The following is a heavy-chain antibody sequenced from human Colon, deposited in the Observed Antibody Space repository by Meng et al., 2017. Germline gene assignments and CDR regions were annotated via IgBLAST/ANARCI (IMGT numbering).Heavy chain of an antibody. Sequence: QVQLQVSGPGLLKTSGTLSLTCTVSGGSVSSGSHYWSWIRQPPGKGLEWIGYIDYSRSINYYPSLKSRVTMSVDTSKNQFSLNLSSVTAADTAVYYCAGGPWELDYWGQGTLVTVSS. CDR1: GGSVSSGSHY. V-gene: IGHV4-61*01. CDR2: IDYSRSI. J-gene: IGHJ4*02. D-gene: IGHD1-26*01. CDR3: AGGPWELDY.